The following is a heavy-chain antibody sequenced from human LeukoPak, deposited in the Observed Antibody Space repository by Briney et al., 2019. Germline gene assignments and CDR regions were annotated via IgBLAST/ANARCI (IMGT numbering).Heavy chain of an antibody. D-gene: IGHD3-16*01. CDR3: ARVVDPGGYYYFYYMDV. CDR1: GGSFSGYY. Sequence: PSETLSLTCAVYGGSFSGYYWSWIRQPPGKGLEWIGEINHSGSTNYNPSLKSRVTISVDTSKNQLSLKLSSAAAADTAVYYCARVVDPGGYYYFYYMDVWGKGTTVTVSS. V-gene: IGHV4-34*01. J-gene: IGHJ6*03. CDR2: INHSGST.